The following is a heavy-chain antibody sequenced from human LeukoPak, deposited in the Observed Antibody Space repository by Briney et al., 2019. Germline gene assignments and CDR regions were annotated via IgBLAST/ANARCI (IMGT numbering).Heavy chain of an antibody. V-gene: IGHV4-59*01. CDR1: GGSINNYY. CDR3: ARTPVRYYYDSSGYYNFDY. D-gene: IGHD3-22*01. CDR2: IYYSGST. J-gene: IGHJ4*02. Sequence: PSETLSLTCTVSGGSINNYYWSWIRQPPGKGLEWIGYIYYSGSTNYNPSLKSRVTISVDTSKNQFSLKLSSVTAADTAVYYCARTPVRYYYDSSGYYNFDYWGQGTLVTVSS.